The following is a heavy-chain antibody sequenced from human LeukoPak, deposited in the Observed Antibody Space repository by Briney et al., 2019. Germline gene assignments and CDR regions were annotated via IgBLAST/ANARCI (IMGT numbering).Heavy chain of an antibody. CDR2: INPNSGGT. Sequence: ASVKVSCKASGYTFTGYYMHWVRQAPGQGLEWMGWINPNSGGTNYAQKFQGRVTMTRDTSISAAYMEMSRLRSDDTAVYYCAREMTTVITLGSFDYWGQGTLVTVSS. CDR3: AREMTTVITLGSFDY. V-gene: IGHV1-2*02. D-gene: IGHD4-17*01. CDR1: GYTFTGYY. J-gene: IGHJ4*02.